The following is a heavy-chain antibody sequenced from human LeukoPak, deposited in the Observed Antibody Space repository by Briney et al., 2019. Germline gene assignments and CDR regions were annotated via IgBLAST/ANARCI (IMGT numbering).Heavy chain of an antibody. Sequence: ASVKVSCKASGYTFTSYYMHWVRQAPGQGLEWMGIINPSGGSTSYAQKFQGRVTMTRDTSTSTVYMELSSLRSEDTAVYYCAREAPTGYCSGGSCYSVDGMDVWGKGTTVTVYS. CDR3: AREAPTGYCSGGSCYSVDGMDV. V-gene: IGHV1-46*01. D-gene: IGHD2-15*01. CDR2: INPSGGST. J-gene: IGHJ6*04. CDR1: GYTFTSYY.